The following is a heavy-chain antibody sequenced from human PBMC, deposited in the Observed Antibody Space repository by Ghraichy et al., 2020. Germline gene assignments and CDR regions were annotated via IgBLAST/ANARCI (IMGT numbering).Heavy chain of an antibody. V-gene: IGHV3-74*01. CDR1: GFSLSDYW. CDR2: INPDATNT. D-gene: IGHD1-1*01. CDR3: VRDGPGTTPYDY. J-gene: IGHJ4*02. Sequence: GSLRLSCAASGFSLSDYWMNWVRQAPGKGLVWVSHINPDATNTKYADSVKCRFTVSRDNAKNTLYLQLNSLRAEDTAVYYCVRDGPGTTPYDYWGQGTLVTVSS.